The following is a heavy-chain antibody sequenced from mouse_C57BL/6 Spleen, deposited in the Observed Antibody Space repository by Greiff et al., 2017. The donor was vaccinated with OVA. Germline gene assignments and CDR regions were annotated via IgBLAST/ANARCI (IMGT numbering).Heavy chain of an antibody. Sequence: VQLQQSGPELVKPGASVKISCKASGYAFSSSWMNWVKQRPGKGLEWIGRIYPGDGDTNYNGKFKGKATLTADKSSSTAYMQLSSLPSEDSAVYFCARQLEGFDYWGQGTTLTVSS. CDR1: GYAFSSSW. J-gene: IGHJ2*01. CDR3: ARQLEGFDY. D-gene: IGHD3-1*01. V-gene: IGHV1-82*01. CDR2: IYPGDGDT.